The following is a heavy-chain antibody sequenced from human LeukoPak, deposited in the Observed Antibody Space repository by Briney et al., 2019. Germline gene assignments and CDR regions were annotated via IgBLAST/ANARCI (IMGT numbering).Heavy chain of an antibody. D-gene: IGHD2-15*01. V-gene: IGHV4-59*08. CDR2: IYYSGST. Sequence: SETLSLTCTVSGGSISSYYWNWIRQPPGKGLEWIGYIYYSGSTNYNPSLKSRVAISVDASKNQSSLKLSSVTAADTAGYYCARRGGYTRSPDYWGHGTLVTVSS. J-gene: IGHJ4*01. CDR3: ARRGGYTRSPDY. CDR1: GGSISSYY.